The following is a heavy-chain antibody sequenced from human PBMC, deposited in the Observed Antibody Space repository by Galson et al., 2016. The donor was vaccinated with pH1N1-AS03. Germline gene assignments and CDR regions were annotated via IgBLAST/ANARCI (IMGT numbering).Heavy chain of an antibody. CDR3: ARGGVFFSGSGSYHH. V-gene: IGHV4-34*09. CDR1: GGSFSGYY. D-gene: IGHD3-10*01. Sequence: LVKPTQTLSLTCAVSGGSFSGYYYTWIRQPPGKGLEWIGEIHHSGSTTNYSPSLKSRVTISVDTSKNQFSLKLTSVTAADTAVYFCARGGVFFSGSGSYHHWDQGNLVTVSS. J-gene: IGHJ4*02. CDR2: IHHSGSTT.